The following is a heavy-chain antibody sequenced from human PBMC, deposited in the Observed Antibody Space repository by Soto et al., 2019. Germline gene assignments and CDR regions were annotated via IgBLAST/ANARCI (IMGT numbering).Heavy chain of an antibody. J-gene: IGHJ1*01. CDR2: ISGSGGST. D-gene: IGHD2-15*01. CDR3: AKRREGYCSGGSCPGLLQP. CDR1: GFTFSNCG. V-gene: IGHV3-23*01. Sequence: GGSLRLSCAASGFTFSNCGMNWVRQAPGKGLEWVSAISGSGGSTYYADSVKGRFTISRDNSKNTLYLQMNSLRAEDTAVYYCAKRREGYCSGGSCPGLLQPWGQGTLST.